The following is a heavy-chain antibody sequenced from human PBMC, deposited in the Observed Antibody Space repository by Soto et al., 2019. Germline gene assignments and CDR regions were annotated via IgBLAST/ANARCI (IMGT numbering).Heavy chain of an antibody. J-gene: IGHJ6*02. D-gene: IGHD3-10*01. V-gene: IGHV3-30*18. CDR2: ISYDGSNK. Sequence: GGSLRLSCAASGFTFSSYGMHWVRQAPGKGLEWVAVISYDGSNKYYADSVKGRFTISRDNSKNTLYLQMNSLRAEDTAVYYCAKEISVEYYGSGSYSSYYYGMDVWGQGTTVTVSS. CDR1: GFTFSSYG. CDR3: AKEISVEYYGSGSYSSYYYGMDV.